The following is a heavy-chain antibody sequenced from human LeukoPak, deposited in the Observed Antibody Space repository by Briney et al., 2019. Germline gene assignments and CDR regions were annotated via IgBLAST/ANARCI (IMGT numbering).Heavy chain of an antibody. CDR1: GFTFSSYE. D-gene: IGHD5-18*01. Sequence: AGGSLRLSCAASGFTFSSYEMNWVRQASGKGLEWVSYISSSGSTIYYADSVKGRFTISRDNAKNSLYLQMNSLRAEDTADYYCARVGYSYGDIDYWGQGTLVTVSS. J-gene: IGHJ4*02. CDR3: ARVGYSYGDIDY. CDR2: ISSSGSTI. V-gene: IGHV3-48*03.